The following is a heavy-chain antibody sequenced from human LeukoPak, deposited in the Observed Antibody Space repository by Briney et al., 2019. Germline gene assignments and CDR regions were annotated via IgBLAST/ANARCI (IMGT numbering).Heavy chain of an antibody. J-gene: IGHJ4*02. CDR1: GYTFTSYY. Sequence: ASVKVPCKASGYTFTSYYMHWVRQAPGQGLEWMGIINPSGGSTSYAQKFQGRVTMTRDTSTSTVYMELSSLRSEDTAVYYCARGLMVYAIQQYPREWGQGTLVTVSS. D-gene: IGHD2-8*01. CDR3: ARGLMVYAIQQYPRE. V-gene: IGHV1-46*01. CDR2: INPSGGST.